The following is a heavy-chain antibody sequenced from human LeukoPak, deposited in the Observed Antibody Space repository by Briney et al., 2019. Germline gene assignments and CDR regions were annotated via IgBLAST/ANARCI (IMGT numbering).Heavy chain of an antibody. CDR2: INAGNGNT. CDR1: GYTFTSYA. V-gene: IGHV1-3*01. CDR3: ARAGRMIAVAGTKNWFDP. J-gene: IGHJ5*02. D-gene: IGHD6-19*01. Sequence: ASVKVSCKASGYTFTSYAMHWVRQAPGQRLEWMGWINAGNGNTKYSQKFQGRVTITRDTSASTAYMELSSLRSEDTAVYYCARAGRMIAVAGTKNWFDPWGQGTLVTVSS.